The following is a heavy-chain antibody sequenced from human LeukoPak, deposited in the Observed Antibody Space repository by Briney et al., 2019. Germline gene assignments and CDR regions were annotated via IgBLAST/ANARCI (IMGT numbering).Heavy chain of an antibody. Sequence: TGGSLRLSCAASGFTFSSYAMHWVRQAPGKGLEWVAVISYDGSNKYYADSVKGRFTISRDNSKNTLYLQMNSLRAEDTAVYYCARGSKNDIVVVPARYRFDPWGQGTLVTVSS. CDR3: ARGSKNDIVVVPARYRFDP. V-gene: IGHV3-30*04. CDR2: ISYDGSNK. CDR1: GFTFSSYA. J-gene: IGHJ5*02. D-gene: IGHD2-2*01.